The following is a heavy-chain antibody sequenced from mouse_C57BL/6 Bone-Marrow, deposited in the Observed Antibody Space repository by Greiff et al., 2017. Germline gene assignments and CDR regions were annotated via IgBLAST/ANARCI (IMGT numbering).Heavy chain of an antibody. CDR1: GYTLTSYG. D-gene: IGHD3-2*02. J-gene: IGHJ4*01. CDR2: LYPRSGNT. CDR3: ARHRLPDYYAMDY. V-gene: IGHV1-81*01. Sequence: VQLPQSGAELARPGASVKLSCKASGYTLTSYGISWVKPRTGQGLEWIGELYPRSGNTYYNEKFKGKATLTADKSSSTAYMELRSLTSEDSAVYFCARHRLPDYYAMDYWGQGTSVTVSS.